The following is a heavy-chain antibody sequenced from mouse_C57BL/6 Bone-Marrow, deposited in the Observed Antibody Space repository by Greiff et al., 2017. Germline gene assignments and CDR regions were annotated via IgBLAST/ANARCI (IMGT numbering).Heavy chain of an antibody. CDR2: IDPSDSET. D-gene: IGHD3-3*01. J-gene: IGHJ2*01. V-gene: IGHV1-52*01. CDR1: GYTFTSYW. Sequence: QVQLQQPGAELVRPGSSVKLSCKASGYTFTSYWMHWVKQRPIQGLEWIGNIDPSDSETHYNQKFKDKATLTVDKSSSTAYMQLSSLTSEYSAVYYCARGDNGTDYFDYWGQGTALTVSS. CDR3: ARGDNGTDYFDY.